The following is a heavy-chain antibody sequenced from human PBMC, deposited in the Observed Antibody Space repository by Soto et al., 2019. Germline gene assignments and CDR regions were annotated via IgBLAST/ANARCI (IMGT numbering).Heavy chain of an antibody. D-gene: IGHD2-15*01. J-gene: IGHJ4*02. CDR2: ISAYNGDT. V-gene: IGHV1-18*01. Sequence: ASVKVSCKASGYTFTNYGITWVRQAPGQGLEWMGWISAYNGDTNHAQKLQARVTMTTDTSTTTAYMELRGLTSDDTAVYYCARGFCSGGICYPNDFWGQGTLVTVSS. CDR3: ARGFCSGGICYPNDF. CDR1: GYTFTNYG.